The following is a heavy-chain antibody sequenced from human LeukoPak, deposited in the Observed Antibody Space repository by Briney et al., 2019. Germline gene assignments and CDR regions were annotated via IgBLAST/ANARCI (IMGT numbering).Heavy chain of an antibody. CDR2: ISAYNGNT. V-gene: IGHV1-18*01. J-gene: IGHJ6*02. CDR1: GYTFTSYG. CDR3: AREGGFLEWLSGYGMDV. Sequence: GASVKVSCKASGYTFTSYGISWVRQAPGQGLECMRWISAYNGNTNYAQKLQGRVTMTTDTSTSTAYMELRSLRSDDTAVYYCAREGGFLEWLSGYGMDVWGQGTTVTVSS. D-gene: IGHD3-3*01.